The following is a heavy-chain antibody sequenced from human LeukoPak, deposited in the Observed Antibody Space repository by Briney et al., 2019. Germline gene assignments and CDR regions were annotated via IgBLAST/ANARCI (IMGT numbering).Heavy chain of an antibody. V-gene: IGHV4-61*02. CDR1: GGSISSGSYY. D-gene: IGHD3-22*01. J-gene: IGHJ4*02. CDR3: ARDLGGVYYDSSGYMRDYFDY. CDR2: IYTSGST. Sequence: SETLSLTCTVSGGSISSGSYYWSWIRQPAGKGLEWIGRIYTSGSTNYNPSLKSRVTMSVDTSKNQFSLKLKSVTAADTAVYYCARDLGGVYYDSSGYMRDYFDYWGQGTLVTVSS.